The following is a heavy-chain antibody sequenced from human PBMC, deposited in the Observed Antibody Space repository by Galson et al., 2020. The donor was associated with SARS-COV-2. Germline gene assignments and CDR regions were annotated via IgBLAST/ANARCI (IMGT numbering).Heavy chain of an antibody. J-gene: IGHJ4*02. CDR2: IYHSGSA. CDR3: ARSAPDDYGDAVGF. Sequence: SETLSLTCTVSCYSIRSSHYWGWIRHPPGKGLEWIGNIYHSGSAYYNPSLKSRVTMSIDTSKSQFSLRLGSVTAAVTAVYYCARSAPDDYGDAVGFWSQGTVVTVSS. CDR1: CYSIRSSHY. V-gene: IGHV4-38-2*02. D-gene: IGHD4-17*01.